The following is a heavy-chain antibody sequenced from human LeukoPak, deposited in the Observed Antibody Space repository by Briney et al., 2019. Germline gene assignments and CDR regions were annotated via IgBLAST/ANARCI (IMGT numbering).Heavy chain of an antibody. V-gene: IGHV4-59*01. CDR1: GGSIRGYF. CDR2: IYYSGST. CDR3: AMAYSSSWYYFDY. J-gene: IGHJ4*02. D-gene: IGHD6-13*01. Sequence: PSETLSLTCTVSGGSIRGYFWTWIRQPPGKGLEWTGYIYYSGSTNYNPSLKSRVTIAVDTSKNQFSLRLHSVTAADTAVYYCAMAYSSSWYYFDYWGQGTLVTVSS.